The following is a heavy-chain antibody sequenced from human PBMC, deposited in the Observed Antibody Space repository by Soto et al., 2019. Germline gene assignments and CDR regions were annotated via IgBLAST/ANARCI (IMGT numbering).Heavy chain of an antibody. CDR2: INPNGGST. CDR1: GYTFTSYY. V-gene: IGHV1-46*01. CDR3: ARGRGLQYYRETSAGPTGNYFDF. D-gene: IGHD3-22*01. J-gene: IGHJ4*02. Sequence: GASVKVSCKASGYTFTSYYMHWVRQAPGQGLEWMGIINPNGGSTSNAQKFQGRVTMTRDTSTSTVYMELSSLTSEDTAVYYCARGRGLQYYRETSAGPTGNYFDFWGQGTLVTVSS.